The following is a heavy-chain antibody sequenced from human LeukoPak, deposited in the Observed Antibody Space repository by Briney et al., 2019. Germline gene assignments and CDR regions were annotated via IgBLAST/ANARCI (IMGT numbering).Heavy chain of an antibody. CDR3: ARGTYGNYYFDY. CDR1: GFTVSGNY. CDR2: IYSGGST. J-gene: IGHJ4*02. Sequence: GGSLRLSCAASGFTVSGNYMSWVRQAPGQGLEWVSVIYSGGSTYYADSVKGRFTISRDNSKNTLFLQMNSLRPEDTAVYYCARGTYGNYYFDYWGQGTLVTVSS. D-gene: IGHD3-10*01. V-gene: IGHV3-66*02.